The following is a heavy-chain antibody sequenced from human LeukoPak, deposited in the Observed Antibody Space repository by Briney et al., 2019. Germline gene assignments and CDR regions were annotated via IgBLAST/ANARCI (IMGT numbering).Heavy chain of an antibody. J-gene: IGHJ4*02. CDR1: GFTFSSYE. D-gene: IGHD3-22*01. V-gene: IGHV3-48*03. Sequence: GGSLRLSCAASGFTFSSYEMNWVRQAPGKGLEWVSYISSSGSTIYYADSVKGRFTISRDNAKNSLYLQMNSLRAEDTAVYYCARDHNAYYDSSGYRPFDYWGQGTLVTVSS. CDR2: ISSSGSTI. CDR3: ARDHNAYYDSSGYRPFDY.